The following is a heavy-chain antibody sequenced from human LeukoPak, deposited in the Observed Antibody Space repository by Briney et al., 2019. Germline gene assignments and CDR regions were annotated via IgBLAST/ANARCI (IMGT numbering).Heavy chain of an antibody. CDR2: ISSSSSYI. D-gene: IGHD1-26*01. CDR1: GFTFSSYS. CDR3: VRSGGPGSYRYFDY. J-gene: IGHJ4*02. V-gene: IGHV3-21*01. Sequence: GGSLRLSCAASGFTFSSYSMNWVRQAPGKGLEWVSSISSSSSYIYYADSVKGRFTISRDNAKNSLYLQMNSLRAEDTAVYYCVRSGGPGSYRYFDYWGQGTLVTVSS.